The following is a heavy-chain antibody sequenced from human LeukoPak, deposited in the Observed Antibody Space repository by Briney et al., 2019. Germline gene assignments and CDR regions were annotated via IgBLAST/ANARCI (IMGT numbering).Heavy chain of an antibody. V-gene: IGHV3-23*01. Sequence: PGASLRLSCAASGFSFSGYAMSWVRQAPGKGLEWVSGIGLSGGSTFYADSVKGRFTISRDNSKNTLYLQMNSLRAEDTAIYYCARKELTTPRIFLDVWGQGTTVAASS. J-gene: IGHJ6*02. D-gene: IGHD3-3*02. CDR3: ARKELTTPRIFLDV. CDR1: GFSFSGYA. CDR2: IGLSGGST.